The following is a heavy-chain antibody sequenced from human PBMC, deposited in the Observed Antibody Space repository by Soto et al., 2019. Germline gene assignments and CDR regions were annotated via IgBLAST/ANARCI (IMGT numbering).Heavy chain of an antibody. Sequence: GGSLRLSCAASGFTFSSYAMSWVRQAPGKGLEWVSAISGSGGSTYYADSVKGRFTISRDNSKNTLYLQMNSLRAEDTAVYYCAISDKVGVVVPAALDYWGQGTLVTVSS. CDR3: AISDKVGVVVPAALDY. D-gene: IGHD2-2*01. V-gene: IGHV3-23*01. CDR1: GFTFSSYA. CDR2: ISGSGGST. J-gene: IGHJ4*02.